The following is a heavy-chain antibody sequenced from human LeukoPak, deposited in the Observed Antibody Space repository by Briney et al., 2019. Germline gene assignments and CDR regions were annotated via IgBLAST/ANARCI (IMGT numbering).Heavy chain of an antibody. Sequence: ASVKVSCKASGYTFTSYATHWVRQAPGQRLEWMGWINAGNGNTKYSQKFQGRVTITRDTSASTAYMELSSLRSEDTAVYYCARELLSIAVAGTKYFDYWGQGTLVTVSS. CDR1: GYTFTSYA. J-gene: IGHJ4*02. CDR3: ARELLSIAVAGTKYFDY. CDR2: INAGNGNT. V-gene: IGHV1-3*01. D-gene: IGHD6-19*01.